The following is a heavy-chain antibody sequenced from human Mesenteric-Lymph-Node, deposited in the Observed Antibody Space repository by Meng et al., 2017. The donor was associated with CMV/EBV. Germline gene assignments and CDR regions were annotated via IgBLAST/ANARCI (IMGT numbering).Heavy chain of an antibody. CDR2: MGGGDDDR. J-gene: IGHJ4*02. CDR1: GLTFNKFA. V-gene: IGHV3-23*01. CDR3: ANIPHDYYGSGSYSDY. Sequence: SGLTFNKFAMTWVRQAPGKGLEWVSTMGGGDDDRYYADPVKGRFTISRDNSKNTLYLQMNSLRAEDTAVYYCANIPHDYYGSGSYSDYWGQGTLVTVSS. D-gene: IGHD3-10*01.